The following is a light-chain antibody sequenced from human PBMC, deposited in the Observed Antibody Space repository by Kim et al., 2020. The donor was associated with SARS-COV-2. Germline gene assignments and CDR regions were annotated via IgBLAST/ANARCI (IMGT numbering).Light chain of an antibody. CDR3: QQYYRFPWT. Sequence: ASVGDTGHILCRDSQSISIWLAWYQQRTGKAPKLLICDASSLETGVPLRFSGSGSETEFTLTINSLQPDDFATYFCQQYYRFPWTFGQGAKVEI. J-gene: IGKJ1*01. V-gene: IGKV1-5*02. CDR1: QSISIW. CDR2: DAS.